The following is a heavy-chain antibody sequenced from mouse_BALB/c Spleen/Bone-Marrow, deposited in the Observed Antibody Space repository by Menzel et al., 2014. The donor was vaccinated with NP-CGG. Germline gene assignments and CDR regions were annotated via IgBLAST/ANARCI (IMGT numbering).Heavy chain of an antibody. Sequence: VHLVESGAELARPGASVKMSCKASGYTFTTYTIHWMKRRPGQGLEWIGYIIPSSGYTNYNQKFKDKATLTADKSSSTADMQLSSLTPEDSAVYYCAIRYYAMDYWGQGTSVTVSS. J-gene: IGHJ4*01. V-gene: IGHV1-4*01. CDR3: AIRYYAMDY. CDR1: GYTFTTYT. D-gene: IGHD1-1*01. CDR2: IIPSSGYT.